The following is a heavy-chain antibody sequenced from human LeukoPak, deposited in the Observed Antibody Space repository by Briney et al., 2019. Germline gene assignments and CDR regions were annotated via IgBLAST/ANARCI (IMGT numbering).Heavy chain of an antibody. J-gene: IGHJ6*03. Sequence: GGSLRLSCTASGFTFSNYGMHWVRQAPGKGLEWVAVISYDGSNKYYADSVKGRFTISRDNSKNTLYLQMNSLRAEDTAVYYCAREGSWQPFYMDVWGKGTTVTVSS. V-gene: IGHV3-30*19. CDR1: GFTFSNYG. D-gene: IGHD6-13*01. CDR2: ISYDGSNK. CDR3: AREGSWQPFYMDV.